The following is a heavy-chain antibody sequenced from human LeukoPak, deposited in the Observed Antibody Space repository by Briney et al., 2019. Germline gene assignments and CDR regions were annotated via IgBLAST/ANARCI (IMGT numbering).Heavy chain of an antibody. J-gene: IGHJ5*02. D-gene: IGHD4-11*01. Sequence: SETLSLTCTVSGGSISSSNYYWGWIRQPPGKGLEWIGSIYYSGSAYYNPSLKSRVTVSVGTSKNQFSLKLSSGTAADPAVYYCARLDYSKTSANWFDPWGQGTLVTVSS. V-gene: IGHV4-39*01. CDR2: IYYSGSA. CDR3: ARLDYSKTSANWFDP. CDR1: GGSISSSNYY.